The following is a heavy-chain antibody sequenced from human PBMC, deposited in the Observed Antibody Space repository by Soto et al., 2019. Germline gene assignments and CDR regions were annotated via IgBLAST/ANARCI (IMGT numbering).Heavy chain of an antibody. D-gene: IGHD3-16*01. CDR3: VRVGRLGGY. J-gene: IGHJ4*02. Sequence: GGSLRLSCTASGSTFSSYWMSWVRQAPGKGLGWVANIKEDGSGKYYVDSVKGRFSISRDNARNSLYLQMNSLRVEDTAVYYCVRVGRLGGYWGQGALVTVYS. CDR1: GSTFSSYW. CDR2: IKEDGSGK. V-gene: IGHV3-7*03.